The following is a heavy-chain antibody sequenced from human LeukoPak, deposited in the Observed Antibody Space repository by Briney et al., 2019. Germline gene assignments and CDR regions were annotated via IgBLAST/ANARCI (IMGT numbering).Heavy chain of an antibody. V-gene: IGHV4-4*07. CDR1: GGSISSYY. J-gene: IGHJ6*03. D-gene: IGHD6-6*01. Sequence: PSETLSLTCTVSGGSISSYYWSWIRQPAGKGLEWIGRIYTSGSTNYNPSLKSRVTISVDTSKNQFSLKLSSVTAADTAVYYCARAARGTDYYYYMDVWGKGTTVTVSS. CDR3: ARAARGTDYYYYMDV. CDR2: IYTSGST.